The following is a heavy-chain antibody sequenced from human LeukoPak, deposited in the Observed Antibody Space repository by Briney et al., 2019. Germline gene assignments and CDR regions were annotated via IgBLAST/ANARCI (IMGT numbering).Heavy chain of an antibody. CDR2: ISAYNGNT. J-gene: IGHJ4*02. V-gene: IGHV1-18*01. CDR3: ARDVPNYYDSSGYYGY. CDR1: GYTFTSYG. Sequence: ASVKVSCKASGYTFTSYGISWVRQAPGQGLEWMGWISAYNGNTNYAQKLQGRVTMATDTSTSTAYMELRSLRSDDTAAYYCARDVPNYYDSSGYYGYWGRGTLVTVSS. D-gene: IGHD3-22*01.